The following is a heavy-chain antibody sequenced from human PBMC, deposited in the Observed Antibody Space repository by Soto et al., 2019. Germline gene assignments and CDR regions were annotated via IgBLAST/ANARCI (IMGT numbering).Heavy chain of an antibody. CDR1: GFTFSLYA. D-gene: IGHD3-10*01. J-gene: IGHJ4*02. Sequence: GGSLRLSCATSGFTFSLYAMHGGRQAPGKGLEWVAVISYDGIKQFYADSVKGRFTISRDSSKNTLYLQMSSLREEDTAVYYCAREFGPTEAWGQGTLVTVSS. CDR3: AREFGPTEA. V-gene: IGHV3-30*03. CDR2: ISYDGIKQ.